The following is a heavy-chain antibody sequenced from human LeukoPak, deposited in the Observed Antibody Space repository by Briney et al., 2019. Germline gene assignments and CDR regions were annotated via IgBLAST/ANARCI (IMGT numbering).Heavy chain of an antibody. CDR3: ARVFRPTGYYSNPRSGSFDF. CDR1: GGSFSGYY. J-gene: IGHJ4*02. Sequence: PSETLSLTCAVYGGSFSGYYWSWIRQPPGKGLEWIGEINHSGSTNYNPSLKSRVTISVDTSKNQFSLKLSSVTAADTAVYYCARVFRPTGYYSNPRSGSFDFWGQGTLVSFSS. CDR2: INHSGST. D-gene: IGHD3-9*01. V-gene: IGHV4-34*01.